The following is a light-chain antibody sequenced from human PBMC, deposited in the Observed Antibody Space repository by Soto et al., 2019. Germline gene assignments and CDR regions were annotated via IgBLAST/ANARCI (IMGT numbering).Light chain of an antibody. V-gene: IGKV3-11*01. CDR3: QQRSNWPPRIT. CDR1: QSVGSD. Sequence: EIVLTQSPGTLSLSPGERATLSCRASQSVGSDLAWYQHKPGQAPRLVIYDIFTRATGVPARFSGSGSGTDFTLTISSLEPEDFAVYYCQQRSNWPPRITFGQGTRLEIK. J-gene: IGKJ5*01. CDR2: DIF.